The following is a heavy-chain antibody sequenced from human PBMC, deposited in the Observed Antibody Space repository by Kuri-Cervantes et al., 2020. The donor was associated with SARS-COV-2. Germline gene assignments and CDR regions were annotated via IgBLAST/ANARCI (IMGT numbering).Heavy chain of an antibody. D-gene: IGHD6-19*01. CDR2: LFYGGIT. Sequence: SETLSLTCAVYGVSFSGYHWSWIRQPPGKGLEWIGSLFYGGITYDNQSLKNRVTMSADASRNQFSLKLRTVTAADTAVYYCARVRQWLGGYYFDYWGQGTLVTVSS. V-gene: IGHV4-34*12. CDR3: ARVRQWLGGYYFDY. J-gene: IGHJ4*02. CDR1: GVSFSGYH.